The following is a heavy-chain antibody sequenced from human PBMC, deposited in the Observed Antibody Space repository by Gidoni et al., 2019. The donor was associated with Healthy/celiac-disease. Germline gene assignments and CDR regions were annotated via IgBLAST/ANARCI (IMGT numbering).Heavy chain of an antibody. Sequence: EVQLVESGGGLVKPGGSLRLSCAASGFPFSSYSMHWVRQAPGKGLEWVSSISSSSSYIYYADSVKGRFTISRDNAKNSLYLQMNSLRAEDTAVYYCARDLTVGATAYYYYYGMDVWGQGTTVTVSS. CDR2: ISSSSSYI. V-gene: IGHV3-21*01. D-gene: IGHD1-26*01. J-gene: IGHJ6*02. CDR3: ARDLTVGATAYYYYYGMDV. CDR1: GFPFSSYS.